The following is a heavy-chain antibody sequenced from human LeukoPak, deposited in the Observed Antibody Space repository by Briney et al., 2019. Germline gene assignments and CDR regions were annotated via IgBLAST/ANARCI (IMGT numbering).Heavy chain of an antibody. CDR3: ARTSSSWRYYFDY. V-gene: IGHV4-39*07. CDR1: GGSISSSSYY. J-gene: IGHJ4*02. Sequence: SETLSLTCTVSGGSISSSSYYWGWIRQPPGKGLEWIGSIYYSGSTYYNPALKSRVTISVDTSKNQFSLKLSSVTAADTAVYYCARTSSSWRYYFDYWGQGTLVTVSS. CDR2: IYYSGST. D-gene: IGHD6-13*01.